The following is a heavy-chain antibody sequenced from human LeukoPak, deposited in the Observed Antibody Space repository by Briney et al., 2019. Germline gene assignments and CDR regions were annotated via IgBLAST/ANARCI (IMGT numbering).Heavy chain of an antibody. CDR2: IYPSGTT. Sequence: PGGSLRLSCATSGFTVSSNYISWVRQAPGKGLEWVSVIYPSGTTYYADSVKGRFTISRDTSKNTLYLQMNSLRAEDTAVYYCANIAAPPTYYYYYYMDVWGKGTTVTVSS. J-gene: IGHJ6*03. D-gene: IGHD6-6*01. CDR3: ANIAAPPTYYYYYYMDV. CDR1: GFTVSSNY. V-gene: IGHV3-53*01.